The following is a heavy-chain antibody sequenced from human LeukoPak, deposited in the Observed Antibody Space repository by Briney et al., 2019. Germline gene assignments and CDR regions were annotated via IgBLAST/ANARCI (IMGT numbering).Heavy chain of an antibody. D-gene: IGHD3-3*01. V-gene: IGHV3-7*01. CDR2: IKQDGSEK. Sequence: GGSLRLSCAASGFTFDDYAMNWVRQAPGKGLEWVANIKQDGSEKYYVDSVKGRFTISRDNAKNSLYLQMNSLRAEGTAVYYCARVPEYYDFWSGYYISDAFDIWGQGTMVTVSS. CDR1: GFTFDDYA. J-gene: IGHJ3*02. CDR3: ARVPEYYDFWSGYYISDAFDI.